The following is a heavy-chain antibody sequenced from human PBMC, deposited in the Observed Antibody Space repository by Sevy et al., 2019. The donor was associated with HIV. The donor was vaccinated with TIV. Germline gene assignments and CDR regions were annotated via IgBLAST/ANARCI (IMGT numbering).Heavy chain of an antibody. D-gene: IGHD1-26*01. CDR3: AGENAWGRGYS. J-gene: IGHJ4*02. V-gene: IGHV4-59*08. CDR1: GGSITSLY. Sequence: SETLSLTCTVSGGSITSLYWNWIRQPPGKGLEWIVNIYYNGHINYNPALKSRVTLSLVTSKNQFSLRLSSVTAADTAMYYCAGENAWGRGYSWGQGTLVTVSS. CDR2: IYYNGHI.